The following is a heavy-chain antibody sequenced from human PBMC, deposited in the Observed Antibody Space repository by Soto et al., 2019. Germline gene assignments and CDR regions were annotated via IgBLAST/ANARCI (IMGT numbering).Heavy chain of an antibody. Sequence: EVQLVDSGGGFVKPGGSLRLSCGASGFSVSNVWMNWVRQAPRKGLEWVGLMKDESDGDITDYAAPVKGRFSVSRDDSKNTLYLQMNNLKTEDTAIYYCVTGGLTIVTKTAFDIWGQGTMVTVSS. J-gene: IGHJ3*02. CDR2: MKDESDGDIT. CDR3: VTGGLTIVTKTAFDI. V-gene: IGHV3-15*07. D-gene: IGHD4-17*01. CDR1: GFSVSNVW.